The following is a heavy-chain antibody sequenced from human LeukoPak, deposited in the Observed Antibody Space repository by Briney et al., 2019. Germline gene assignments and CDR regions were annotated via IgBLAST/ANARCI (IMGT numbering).Heavy chain of an antibody. V-gene: IGHV1-2*02. CDR2: INPNSGGT. D-gene: IGHD6-13*01. Sequence: ASVKVSCKASGYTFTGYYMHWVRQAPGQGLEWLGWINPNSGGTNYAQSFQGRVTMTRDTSISTAYMELSRLRSDDTAVYYCARDHVILKYGSSWFPANWFDPWGQGTLVTVSS. CDR3: ARDHVILKYGSSWFPANWFDP. CDR1: GYTFTGYY. J-gene: IGHJ5*02.